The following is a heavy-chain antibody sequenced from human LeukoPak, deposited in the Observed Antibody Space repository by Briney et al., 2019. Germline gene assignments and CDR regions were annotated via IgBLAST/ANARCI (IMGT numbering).Heavy chain of an antibody. J-gene: IGHJ4*02. Sequence: GGSLRLSCAASGFTFSSNYMSWVRQAPGKGLEWVSVIYSGGSTYYADSVKGRFTISRDNSKNTLYLQMNSLRAEDTAVYYCARSVTTRYYFDYWGQGTLVTVSS. CDR3: ARSVTTRYYFDY. V-gene: IGHV3-66*01. CDR1: GFTFSSNY. D-gene: IGHD4-17*01. CDR2: IYSGGST.